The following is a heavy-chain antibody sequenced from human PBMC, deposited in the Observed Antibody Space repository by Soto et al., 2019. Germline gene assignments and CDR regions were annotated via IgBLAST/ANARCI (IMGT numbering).Heavy chain of an antibody. CDR2: IGPESGAT. V-gene: IGHV1-2*02. CDR3: AKGKNIEYYYYGMDV. CDR1: GYTFTGHY. D-gene: IGHD2-15*01. J-gene: IGHJ6*02. Sequence: GASVKVSCKASGYTFTGHYIHWVRQAPEQGPEWMGEIGPESGATRYAQRFQGRVTMTRDMSITTVYMELNSLRAEDTAVYYCAKGKNIEYYYYGMDVWGQGTTVTVSS.